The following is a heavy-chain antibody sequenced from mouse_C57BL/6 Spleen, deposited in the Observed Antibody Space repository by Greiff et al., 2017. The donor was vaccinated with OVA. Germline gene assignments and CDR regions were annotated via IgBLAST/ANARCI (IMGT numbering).Heavy chain of an antibody. Sequence: EVQVVESGGDLVKPGGSLKLSCAASGFTFSSSGMSWVRQTPDKRLEWVATISSGGSYTYYPDSVKGRFTISRDNAKNTLYLQMSSLKSEDTAMYYCARPLDSSGPFAYWGQGTLVTVSA. CDR3: ARPLDSSGPFAY. V-gene: IGHV5-6*01. J-gene: IGHJ3*01. D-gene: IGHD3-2*02. CDR2: ISSGGSYT. CDR1: GFTFSSSG.